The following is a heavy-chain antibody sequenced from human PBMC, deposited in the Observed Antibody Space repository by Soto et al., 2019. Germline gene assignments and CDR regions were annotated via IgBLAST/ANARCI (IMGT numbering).Heavy chain of an antibody. D-gene: IGHD1-26*01. V-gene: IGHV1-69*06. CDR1: GSTFNNFA. J-gene: IGHJ4*02. Sequence: QVVLLQSGAEVKEPGSSVRVSCEVSGSTFNNFAFSWVRPAPGHGPEWMGGIAVIFNTADYSHRSQDRVTITADTSTNSLYMELGSLTFEDTAVYYCARAIKRWEVHYYFDYWGQGTLVTVSS. CDR2: IAVIFNTA. CDR3: ARAIKRWEVHYYFDY.